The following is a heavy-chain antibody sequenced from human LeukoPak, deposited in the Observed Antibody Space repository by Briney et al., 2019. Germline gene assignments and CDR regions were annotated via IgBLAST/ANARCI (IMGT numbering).Heavy chain of an antibody. D-gene: IGHD2-15*01. J-gene: IGHJ2*01. CDR2: INSDGSST. CDR1: GFTFSSYW. Sequence: GGSLRLSCAASGFTFSSYWMHWVRQAPGKGLVWVSRINSDGSSTSYADSVKGRFTISRDNAKNTLYLQMSSLRAEDTAVYYCVRDAGYCSGGSCYPYWYFDLWGRGTLVTVSS. V-gene: IGHV3-74*01. CDR3: VRDAGYCSGGSCYPYWYFDL.